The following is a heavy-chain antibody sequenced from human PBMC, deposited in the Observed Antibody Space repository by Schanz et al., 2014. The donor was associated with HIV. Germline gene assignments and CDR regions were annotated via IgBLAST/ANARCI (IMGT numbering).Heavy chain of an antibody. D-gene: IGHD4-4*01. CDR1: GFSFSSYV. CDR2: IWYDGNSK. Sequence: QVQVVESGGGVVQPGRSLRLSCAASGFSFSSYVMHWVRQAPGKGLEWVAVIWYDGNSKYYADSVKGRFTISRDNSKSTLYLQMNSLRAEETAVYYCERGGLQWHPEWFDYWGQGTLVSVSS. CDR3: ERGGLQWHPEWFDY. J-gene: IGHJ4*02. V-gene: IGHV3-33*01.